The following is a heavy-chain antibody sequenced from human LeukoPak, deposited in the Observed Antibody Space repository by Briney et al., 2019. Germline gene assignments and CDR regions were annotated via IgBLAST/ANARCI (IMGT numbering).Heavy chain of an antibody. CDR2: ISGSGGST. J-gene: IGHJ4*02. V-gene: IGHV3-23*01. CDR1: GFTFSSYA. CDR3: AKCISAMVEHHYFGY. Sequence: GGSLRLSCAASGFTFSSYAMSWVRQAPGKGLEWVSAISGSGGSTYYADSVKGRFTISRDNSKNTLYLQMNSLRAEDTAVYYCAKCISAMVEHHYFGYWGQGTLVTVSS. D-gene: IGHD5-18*01.